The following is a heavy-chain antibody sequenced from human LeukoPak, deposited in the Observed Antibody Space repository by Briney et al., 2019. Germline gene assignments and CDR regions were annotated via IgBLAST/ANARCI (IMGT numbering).Heavy chain of an antibody. CDR3: ARGIDI. V-gene: IGHV3-7*01. J-gene: IGHJ3*02. CDR2: INQDGTEK. Sequence: EGSLRLSCAASGFTFSSYWMNWVRQAPGKGLEWVANINQDGTEKYYVDSVKGRFTISRDSAKNSLYLQMNSLRAEDTAIYYCARGIDIWGQGTMVTVSS. CDR1: GFTFSSYW.